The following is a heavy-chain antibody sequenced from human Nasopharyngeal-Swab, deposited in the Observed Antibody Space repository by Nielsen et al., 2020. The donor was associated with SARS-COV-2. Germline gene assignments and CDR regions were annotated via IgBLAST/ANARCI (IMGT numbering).Heavy chain of an antibody. CDR2: IYPGDSDT. V-gene: IGHV5-51*01. CDR1: GHSFSNYW. J-gene: IGHJ3*01. CDR3: ARQRTTLTLGRAFDL. Sequence: GESLKISCKGSGHSFSNYWIAWVRQMPGKGLEWMGIIYPGDSDTRYNPSIQGQVTISADKSISTAYLQWSSLKASDTAIYYCARQRTTLTLGRAFDLWGQGTMVTVSS. D-gene: IGHD4-17*01.